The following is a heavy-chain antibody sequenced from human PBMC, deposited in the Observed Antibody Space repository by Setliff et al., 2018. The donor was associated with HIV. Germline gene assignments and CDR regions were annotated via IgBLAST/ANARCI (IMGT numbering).Heavy chain of an antibody. CDR1: GGSISSGNYY. D-gene: IGHD5-12*01. V-gene: IGHV4-61*09. CDR2: IYTDGTI. CDR3: ERGGQSSGYAIEY. J-gene: IGHJ4*02. Sequence: SETLSLTCSVSGGSISSGNYYWGWTRQPAGKGLEWIGHIYTDGTIKYNPSLKSRLTVSLDTSKNQFSLKLNSVTAADTAVYYCERGGQSSGYAIEYWGQGTLVTVSS.